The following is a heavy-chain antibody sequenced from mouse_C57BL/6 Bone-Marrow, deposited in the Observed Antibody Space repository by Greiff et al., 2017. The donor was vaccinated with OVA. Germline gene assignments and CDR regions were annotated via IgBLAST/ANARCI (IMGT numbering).Heavy chain of an antibody. J-gene: IGHJ4*01. Sequence: VQVVESGPELMKPGASVKLSCKASGYTFTSYDINWVKQRPGQGLEWIGWIYPRDGSTKYNEKFKGKATLTVDTSSSTAYMELHSLTSEDSAVYFCARRGLLRYLYYAMDYWGQGTSVTVSS. V-gene: IGHV1-85*01. D-gene: IGHD1-1*01. CDR1: GYTFTSYD. CDR3: ARRGLLRYLYYAMDY. CDR2: IYPRDGST.